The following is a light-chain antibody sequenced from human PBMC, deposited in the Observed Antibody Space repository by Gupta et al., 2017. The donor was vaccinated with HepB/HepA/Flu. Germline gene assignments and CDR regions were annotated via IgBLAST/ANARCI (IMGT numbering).Light chain of an antibody. J-gene: IGLJ1*01. CDR3: CSDAGIYSYV. CDR1: SSDVGGYNY. Sequence: QSAQTPPRPVSGSPALSVTISCTGTSSDVGGYNYLSWHQRHPDKALRLMFYNVSKRPSGVPARFSGSKSGNTASLTISGQQAEDEADYYYCSDAGIYSYVFGTGTKVTVL. V-gene: IGLV2-11*01. CDR2: NVS.